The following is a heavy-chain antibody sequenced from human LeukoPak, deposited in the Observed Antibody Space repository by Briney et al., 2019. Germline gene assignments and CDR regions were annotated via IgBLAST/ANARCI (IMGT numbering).Heavy chain of an antibody. Sequence: ASVKASCKASGYTFSSYDVNWVRQAAGQGLEWIGWMRPNNGNTGYAQKFQDRVTMTRDTSINTAYMELRSLTSEDTAVYYCARGPPESTSSDSWGQGTLVTISS. CDR1: GYTFSSYD. V-gene: IGHV1-8*01. CDR3: ARGPPESTSSDS. CDR2: MRPNNGNT. D-gene: IGHD2-2*01. J-gene: IGHJ4*02.